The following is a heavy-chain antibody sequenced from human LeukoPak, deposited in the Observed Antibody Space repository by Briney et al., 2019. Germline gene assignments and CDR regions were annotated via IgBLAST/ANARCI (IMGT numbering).Heavy chain of an antibody. J-gene: IGHJ5*02. Sequence: ASVKVSCKASGYTFTGYNMHWVRQAPGQGLEWMGWMSPNSGDTKYPQKFQGRVTMTRDTSISTAYMELTGLTFDHTAVYYCASGLGRSWFDPWGQGTLVTVSS. CDR1: GYTFTGYN. CDR3: ASGLGRSWFDP. V-gene: IGHV1-2*02. CDR2: MSPNSGDT. D-gene: IGHD3-16*01.